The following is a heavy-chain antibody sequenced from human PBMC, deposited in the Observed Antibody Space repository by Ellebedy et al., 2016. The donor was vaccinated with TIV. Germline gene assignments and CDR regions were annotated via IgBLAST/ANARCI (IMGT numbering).Heavy chain of an antibody. J-gene: IGHJ6*01. CDR2: YDPEDGET. Sequence: ASVKVSXKVSGYTLTDLSMHWVRQAPGKGPEWTGGYDPEDGETIYAQKFQGRVTMTEDTSTDTAYMELSSLRSEDTAVYYCARAGVIVEVITTDYGMDVWGQGTTVTVSS. D-gene: IGHD3-22*01. CDR1: GYTLTDLS. V-gene: IGHV1-24*01. CDR3: ARAGVIVEVITTDYGMDV.